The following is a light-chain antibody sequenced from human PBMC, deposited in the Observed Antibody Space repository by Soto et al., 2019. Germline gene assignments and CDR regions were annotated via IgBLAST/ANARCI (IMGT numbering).Light chain of an antibody. CDR2: EVS. Sequence: QSALTQPASVSGSPGQSITISCTGTSSDVGGYNYVSWYQQHPGKAPQLMIYEVSNRPSGVSNRFSGSMSGNTASLTISGLKAEDEADYYGSSYTRSSYVFGTGTKVTVL. V-gene: IGLV2-14*01. J-gene: IGLJ1*01. CDR3: SSYTRSSYV. CDR1: SSDVGGYNY.